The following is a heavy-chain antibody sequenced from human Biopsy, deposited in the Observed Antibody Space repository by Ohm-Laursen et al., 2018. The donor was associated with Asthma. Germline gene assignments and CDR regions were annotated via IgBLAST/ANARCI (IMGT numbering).Heavy chain of an antibody. D-gene: IGHD4-23*01. J-gene: IGHJ1*01. CDR3: ARGVVYGGDSYAEYFQH. Sequence: SQTLSLTWTVSGDSISSYHWSWIRQPPGKGLEWIGYVFYGGATNYNPSLKSRVTISVDTSKNQSLLRLSSVTAADTAVYYCARGVVYGGDSYAEYFQHWGQGTLVTVSS. V-gene: IGHV4-59*01. CDR2: VFYGGAT. CDR1: GDSISSYH.